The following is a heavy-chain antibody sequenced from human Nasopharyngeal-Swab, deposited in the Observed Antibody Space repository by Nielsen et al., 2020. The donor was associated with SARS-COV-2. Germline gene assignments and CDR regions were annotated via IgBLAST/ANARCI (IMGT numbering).Heavy chain of an antibody. CDR2: IRSKTNNYAT. D-gene: IGHD3-22*01. Sequence: GGSLRLSCVTSGFIFSDSAMHWVRQASGKGLEWVGRIRSKTNNYATAYGASVKGRFTISRDDSNNMAYLQMNSLKSEDTAVYYCARKYDSSGHQFDWGQGTLVTVSS. CDR1: GFIFSDSA. V-gene: IGHV3-73*01. J-gene: IGHJ4*02. CDR3: ARKYDSSGHQFD.